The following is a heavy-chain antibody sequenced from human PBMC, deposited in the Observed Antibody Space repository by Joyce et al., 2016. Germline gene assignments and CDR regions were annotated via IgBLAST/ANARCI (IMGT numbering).Heavy chain of an antibody. CDR2: AHVTGGT. D-gene: IGHD3-22*01. V-gene: IGHV4-4*07. CDR3: ARGGPYCYGSSEI. J-gene: IGHJ3*02. CDR1: GGSMNHYY. Sequence: QVQLQESGPGRVKPSENLSLTCTVSGGSMNHYYWNWIRQPAGKGLEWIGRAHVTGGTKYNPSLKSRVMISVDSSKNQFSLSLTSVTAADTAVYYCARGGPYCYGSSEIWGQGAMVTVSS.